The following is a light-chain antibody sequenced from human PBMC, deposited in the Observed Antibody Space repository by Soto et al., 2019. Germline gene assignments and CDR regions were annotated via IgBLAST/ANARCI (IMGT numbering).Light chain of an antibody. CDR1: QGISSY. V-gene: IGKV1-9*01. CDR2: AAS. CDR3: QQLNSYPPT. J-gene: IGKJ2*01. Sequence: DIQLTQSPSFLSASVGDRVTITCRASQGISSYLAWYQQKPGKAPKLLIYAASTLQSGVPSRFSGSGPGTEFTLTISSLQPEDFATYYCQQLNSYPPTFGQGTKLEIK.